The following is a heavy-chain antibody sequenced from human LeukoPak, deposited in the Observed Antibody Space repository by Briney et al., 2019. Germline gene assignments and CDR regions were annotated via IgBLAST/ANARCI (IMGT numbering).Heavy chain of an antibody. Sequence: PGGSLRLSCAASGFTFDDYTMHWVRQAPGKGLEWVSLISWDGGSTYYADSVKGRFTISRDNSKNSLYLQMNSLRTEDTALYYCAKGTDGVVPAAIMVESGHYFDYWGQGTLVTVSS. CDR3: AKGTDGVVPAAIMVESGHYFDY. V-gene: IGHV3-43*01. CDR2: ISWDGGST. D-gene: IGHD2-2*02. J-gene: IGHJ4*02. CDR1: GFTFDDYT.